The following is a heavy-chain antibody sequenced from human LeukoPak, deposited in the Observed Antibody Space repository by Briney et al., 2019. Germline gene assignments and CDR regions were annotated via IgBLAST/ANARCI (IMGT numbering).Heavy chain of an antibody. CDR2: IYYSGST. Sequence: PSETLSLNCTVSGGSISSSSYYWGWIRQPPGKGLEWIGSIYYSGSTYYNPSLKSRVTISVDTSKNQFSLKLSSVTAADTAVYYCARHSTLAAAFGFDPWGQGTLVTVSS. CDR1: GGSISSSSYY. J-gene: IGHJ5*02. CDR3: ARHSTLAAAFGFDP. V-gene: IGHV4-39*01. D-gene: IGHD6-13*01.